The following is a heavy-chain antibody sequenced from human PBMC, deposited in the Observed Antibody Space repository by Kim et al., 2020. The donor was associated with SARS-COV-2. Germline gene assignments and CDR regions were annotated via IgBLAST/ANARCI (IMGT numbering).Heavy chain of an antibody. J-gene: IGHJ6*03. Sequence: YYPSLKSRVTKSVDTSKNQFSLKLSSVPAADTAVYYCARQTRYYYYYMDVWGKGTTVTVSS. CDR3: ARQTRYYYYYMDV. V-gene: IGHV4-59*08.